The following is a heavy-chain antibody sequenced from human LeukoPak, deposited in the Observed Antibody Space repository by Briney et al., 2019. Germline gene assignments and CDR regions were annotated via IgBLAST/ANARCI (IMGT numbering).Heavy chain of an antibody. D-gene: IGHD4-23*01. V-gene: IGHV1-2*02. CDR2: ISPNSGNT. CDR3: ARNYGGNSKNFDY. J-gene: IGHJ4*02. Sequence: ASVKVSCKASGYTFTGYYMHWVRQAPGQGLEWMGWISPNSGNTNYAQKFQGRVTMTRDTSISTVYMELSRLTSDDTAVSYCARNYGGNSKNFDYWGQGTLVTVSS. CDR1: GYTFTGYY.